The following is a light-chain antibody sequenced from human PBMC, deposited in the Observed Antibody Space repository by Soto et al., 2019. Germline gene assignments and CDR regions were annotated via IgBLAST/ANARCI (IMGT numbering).Light chain of an antibody. CDR1: HNDVGHENF. V-gene: IGLV2-14*03. CDR2: DVT. J-gene: IGLJ1*01. Sequence: QSVLAQPASVSGSPGQSITISCTGTHNDVGHENFVSWYQQHPDKVPKLIIYDVTRRASGISSRFSASKSGNTAYLAISGLQADDEADYYCCSYGSDNPRFYVFGTGTKLTVL. CDR3: CSYGSDNPRFYV.